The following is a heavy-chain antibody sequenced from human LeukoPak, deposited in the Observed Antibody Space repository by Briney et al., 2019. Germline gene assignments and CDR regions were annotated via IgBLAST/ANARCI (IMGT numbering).Heavy chain of an antibody. D-gene: IGHD2/OR15-2a*01. CDR2: ISSSSYYI. Sequence: GGSLRLSCAASGFTFSSYTMNWVRQAPGKGLEWVSSISSSSYYIYYADSLKDRFTISRDNAKNSLYLQMNSLRAEDTAVYFCARDRTLLDYWGQGTLVTVSS. V-gene: IGHV3-21*01. CDR3: ARDRTLLDY. J-gene: IGHJ4*02. CDR1: GFTFSSYT.